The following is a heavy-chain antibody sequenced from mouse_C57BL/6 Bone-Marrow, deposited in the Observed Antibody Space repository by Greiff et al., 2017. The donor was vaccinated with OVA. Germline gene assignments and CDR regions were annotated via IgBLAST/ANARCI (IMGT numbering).Heavy chain of an antibody. J-gene: IGHJ3*01. D-gene: IGHD4-1*01. CDR3: AGWEIAY. CDR2: IDPSDGYT. Sequence: QVQLQQSGAELVKPGASVKLSCKASGYTFTSYWMQWVKQRPGQGLEWIGEIDPSDGYTNYNQKFKGKATVTVDTSSSTANMQLSSLPSEDSAVYYCAGWEIAYWGQGTLVTVSA. CDR1: GYTFTSYW. V-gene: IGHV1-50*01.